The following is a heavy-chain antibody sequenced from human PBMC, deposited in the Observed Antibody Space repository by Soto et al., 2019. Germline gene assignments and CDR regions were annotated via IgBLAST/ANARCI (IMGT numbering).Heavy chain of an antibody. CDR2: ISSSSSYI. J-gene: IGHJ4*02. V-gene: IGHV3-21*01. CDR3: ARVPTYAIFGVVTYLDY. D-gene: IGHD3-3*01. CDR1: GFTFSSYS. Sequence: EVQLVESGGGLVKPGGSLRLSCAASGFTFSSYSMNWVRQAPGKGLEWVSSISSSSSYIYYADSVKGRFTSPRDNATNSLYRQMNSLRAEDTAVYYCARVPTYAIFGVVTYLDYWGQGTLVTVSS.